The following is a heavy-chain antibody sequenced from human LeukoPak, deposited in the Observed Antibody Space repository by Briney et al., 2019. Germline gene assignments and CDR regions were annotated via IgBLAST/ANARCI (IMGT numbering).Heavy chain of an antibody. CDR3: ATGGSDSSDYFFGFY. D-gene: IGHD3-22*01. CDR2: IKQDGSEK. V-gene: IGHV3-7*01. Sequence: PGGSLRLSCAASGFTFSSYWMSWVRQAPGKGLEWVANIKQDGSEKYYVDSVKGRFTISRDNAKNSLYLQMNSLRAEDTAIYYCATGGSDSSDYFFGFYWGQGTLVTVSS. CDR1: GFTFSSYW. J-gene: IGHJ4*02.